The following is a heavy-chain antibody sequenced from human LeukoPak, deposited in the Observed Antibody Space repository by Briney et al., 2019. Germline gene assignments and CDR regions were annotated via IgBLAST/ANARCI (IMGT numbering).Heavy chain of an antibody. Sequence: GGSLRLSCAASGFTFSSYEMNWVRQAPGKGLEWVGRIKSKSDGGTTDYAAPVKGRFTISRDDSKNTLFLQMNSLKAEDTAVYYCTTDRGLYDSSGYYYFATDIWGQGTMVTVSS. CDR1: GFTFSSYE. J-gene: IGHJ3*02. V-gene: IGHV3-15*01. CDR2: IKSKSDGGTT. CDR3: TTDRGLYDSSGYYYFATDI. D-gene: IGHD3-22*01.